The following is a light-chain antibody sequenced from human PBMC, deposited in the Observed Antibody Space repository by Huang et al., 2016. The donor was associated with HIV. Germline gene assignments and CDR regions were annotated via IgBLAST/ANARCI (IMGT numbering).Light chain of an antibody. CDR2: GAS. CDR1: QSVSSSY. J-gene: IGKJ2*01. Sequence: EIVLTQSPGNLSLSPGERATLSCRASQSVSSSYLAWYQQKPGQAPRLLIYGASSRATGIPDRFSGSGSGTDFTLTISRLEPEDFAVYYCQQYGSSPLYIFGQGTKLEIK. CDR3: QQYGSSPLYI. V-gene: IGKV3-20*01.